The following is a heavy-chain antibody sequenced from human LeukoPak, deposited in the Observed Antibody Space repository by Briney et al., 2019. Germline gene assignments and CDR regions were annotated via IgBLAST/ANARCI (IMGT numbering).Heavy chain of an antibody. CDR1: GGSLSGYY. CDR3: ATSGGPINWFDP. CDR2: VNNSGST. Sequence: SETLSLTCAVYGGSLSGYYWGWIRQPPGKGLQWIGEVNNSGSTNYNPSLKSRVTISVDTSKNQFSLKLSSVTAADTAVYYCATSGGPINWFDPWGQGTLVTVSS. J-gene: IGHJ5*02. D-gene: IGHD3-10*01. V-gene: IGHV4-34*01.